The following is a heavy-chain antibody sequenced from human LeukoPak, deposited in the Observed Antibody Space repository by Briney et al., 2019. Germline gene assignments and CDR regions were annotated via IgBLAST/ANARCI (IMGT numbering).Heavy chain of an antibody. J-gene: IGHJ4*02. Sequence: GGSLRLSCAASGFTFSKYWMLWVRQAPGKGLESVSRINTDGTVTTYADSVKGRFTVSRENADNTMFLQMNSVRDEDTAVYYCARQTFDAGIAVAGLFDYWGQGTLVTVSS. V-gene: IGHV3-74*01. CDR3: ARQTFDAGIAVAGLFDY. CDR1: GFTFSKYW. CDR2: INTDGTVT. D-gene: IGHD6-19*01.